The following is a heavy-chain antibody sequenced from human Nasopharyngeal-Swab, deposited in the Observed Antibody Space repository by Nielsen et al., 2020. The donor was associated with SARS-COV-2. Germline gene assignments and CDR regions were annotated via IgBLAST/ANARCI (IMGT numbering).Heavy chain of an antibody. CDR1: GGSFSGYY. Sequence: SETLSLPCAVYGGSFSGYYWSWIRQHPGKGLEWIGEINHSGSTNYNPSLKSRVTISVATSQNQFSLKLSSVTAADTAVYFCARGSGWYGYWGQGTLVTVSS. D-gene: IGHD6-19*01. CDR2: INHSGST. J-gene: IGHJ4*02. V-gene: IGHV4-34*01. CDR3: ARGSGWYGY.